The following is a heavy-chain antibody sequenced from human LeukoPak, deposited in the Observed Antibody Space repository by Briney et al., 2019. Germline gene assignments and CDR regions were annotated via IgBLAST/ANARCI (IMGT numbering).Heavy chain of an antibody. CDR1: GGSISSYY. CDR2: IYYSGST. J-gene: IGHJ3*02. CDR3: ARGGIGNAFDI. D-gene: IGHD3-16*01. V-gene: IGHV4-59*12. Sequence: SETLSLTCTVSGGSISSYYWSWIRQPPGKGLEWIGYIYYSGSTNYNPSLKSRVTISVDTSKNQFPLKLSSVTAADTAVYYCARGGIGNAFDIWGQGTMVTVSS.